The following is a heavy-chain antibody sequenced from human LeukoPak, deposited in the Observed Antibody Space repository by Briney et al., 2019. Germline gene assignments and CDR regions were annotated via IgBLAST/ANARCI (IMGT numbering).Heavy chain of an antibody. CDR3: TRVTTNGYFEY. J-gene: IGHJ4*02. Sequence: GGSLRLSCAASGFTFGNYWMAWVRQAPGKGLEWVASIKFDESEKHYVDSVKGRFTISRDTAKNSLYLQMNSLGAEDTAAYFCTRVTTNGYFEYWGQGTLVTVSS. D-gene: IGHD1-1*01. CDR2: IKFDESEK. CDR1: GFTFGNYW. V-gene: IGHV3-7*04.